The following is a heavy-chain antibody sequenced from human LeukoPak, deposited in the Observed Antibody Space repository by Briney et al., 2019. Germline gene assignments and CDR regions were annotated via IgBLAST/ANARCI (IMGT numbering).Heavy chain of an antibody. D-gene: IGHD3-16*01. V-gene: IGHV5-51*01. CDR3: GGVFGGDYFLY. CDR2: IYPGDSDT. Sequence: NSGESLKIFCKGSGYSFTSYWIAWVRQMPGKGLEWMGIIYPGDSDTRYSPSFQGQVTISADKSISTAYLQWSSLKASDTAMYYCGGVFGGDYFLYGGQGPLVTVPS. J-gene: IGHJ4*02. CDR1: GYSFTSYW.